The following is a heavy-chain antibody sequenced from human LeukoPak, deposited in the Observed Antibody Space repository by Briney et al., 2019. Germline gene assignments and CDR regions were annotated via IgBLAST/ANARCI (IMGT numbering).Heavy chain of an antibody. D-gene: IGHD3-10*01. Sequence: PSETLSLTCTVSGGSISSYYWSWIRQPAGKGLEWIGRIYTSGSTNYNPSLKSRVTMSVDTSKNQFSLKLSSVTAADTAVYYCAREGVYYGSGSRHYYYHMDVWGKGTTVTVSS. CDR1: GGSISSYY. J-gene: IGHJ6*03. V-gene: IGHV4-4*07. CDR2: IYTSGST. CDR3: AREGVYYGSGSRHYYYHMDV.